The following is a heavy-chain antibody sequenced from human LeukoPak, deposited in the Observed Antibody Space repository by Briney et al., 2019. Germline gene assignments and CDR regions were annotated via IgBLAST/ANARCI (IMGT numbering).Heavy chain of an antibody. D-gene: IGHD3-22*01. CDR2: ISSSSSFI. V-gene: IGHV3-21*01. CDR3: ASTYYYDSSGYSPEY. CDR1: GSTFSSYS. J-gene: IGHJ4*02. Sequence: GGSLRLSCAASGSTFSSYSMNWVRQAPGKGLEWVSSISSSSSFIYYADSLKGRFTISRDNAKNSLYLQMNSLRAEDTAVYYCASTYYYDSSGYSPEYWGQGTLVTVSS.